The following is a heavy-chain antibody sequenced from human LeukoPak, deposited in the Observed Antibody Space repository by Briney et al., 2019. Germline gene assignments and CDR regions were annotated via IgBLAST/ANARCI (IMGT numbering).Heavy chain of an antibody. D-gene: IGHD6-19*01. CDR2: ISASGGST. V-gene: IGHV3-23*01. CDR1: GFTLSCYA. Sequence: PGGSLRLSCAASGFTLSCYAMSWVRQAPGKGLEWVSVISASGGSTYYADSVKGRFTISRDNSKNTLSLQMNSLRAEDTAVYYCAKSVTGTNDALDIWGQGTMVTVSS. J-gene: IGHJ3*02. CDR3: AKSVTGTNDALDI.